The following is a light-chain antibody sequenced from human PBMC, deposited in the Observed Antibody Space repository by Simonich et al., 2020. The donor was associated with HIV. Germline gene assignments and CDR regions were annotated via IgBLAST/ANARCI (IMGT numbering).Light chain of an antibody. J-gene: IGLJ2*01. CDR1: SSNIGSKT. V-gene: IGLV1-44*01. CDR2: SNK. Sequence: QSVLTQPPSASGTPGQRVTISCSGSSSNIGSKTVNWYQQLPGTAPKLLIYSNKQRPPGVPDRFSGSKSGTSASLAISGLQSEDEADYYCAAWDDTLNGHVVFGGGTKLTVL. CDR3: AAWDDTLNGHVV.